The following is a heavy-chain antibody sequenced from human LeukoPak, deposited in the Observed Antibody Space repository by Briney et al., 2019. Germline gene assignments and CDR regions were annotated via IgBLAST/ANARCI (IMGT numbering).Heavy chain of an antibody. V-gene: IGHV1-69*04. Sequence: SVKVSCKASGGTFSSYAISWVRQAPGQGLEWMGRIIPILGIANYAQKFQGRVTITADKSTSTAYMELSSLRSEDTAVYYCAILSDGAYCGGDCFYLDYWGQGTLVTVSS. CDR2: IIPILGIA. CDR3: AILSDGAYCGGDCFYLDY. CDR1: GGTFSSYA. J-gene: IGHJ4*02. D-gene: IGHD2-21*02.